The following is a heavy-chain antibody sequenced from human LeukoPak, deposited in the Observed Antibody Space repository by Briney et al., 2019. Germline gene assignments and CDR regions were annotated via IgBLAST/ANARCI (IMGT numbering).Heavy chain of an antibody. D-gene: IGHD6-19*01. CDR3: ASGRPKQWLFYFDY. Sequence: PSQTLSLTCAVSGGSISSGGYSWSWIRQPPGKGLEWIGYIYHSGSTNYNPSLKSRVTISVDTSKNQFSLKLSSVTAADTAVYYCASGRPKQWLFYFDYWGQGTLVTVSS. V-gene: IGHV4-30-2*01. J-gene: IGHJ4*02. CDR2: IYHSGST. CDR1: GGSISSGGYS.